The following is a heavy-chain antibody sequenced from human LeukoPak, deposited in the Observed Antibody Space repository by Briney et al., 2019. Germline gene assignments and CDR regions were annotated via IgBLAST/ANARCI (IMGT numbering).Heavy chain of an antibody. V-gene: IGHV3-74*01. CDR2: INPDGSTT. CDR3: AKVGLTVTTILDYFDY. Sequence: GSLRLSCAASGFTFSNYWMHWVRQDPGKGLVWVSFINPDGSTTNYADSVKGRFTISRDNAKNALYLQMNSLRPEDTAVYYCAKVGLTVTTILDYFDYWGQGALVTVSS. CDR1: GFTFSNYW. D-gene: IGHD4-11*01. J-gene: IGHJ4*02.